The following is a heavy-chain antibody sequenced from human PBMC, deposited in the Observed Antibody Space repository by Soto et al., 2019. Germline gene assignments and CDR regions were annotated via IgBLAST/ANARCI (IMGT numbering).Heavy chain of an antibody. D-gene: IGHD1-26*01. Sequence: EVQLLESGGGFVQPGWSLRLSCESSGFTFRNFAMSWVRQAPGQGLEWVSSILGCGDSTYYADSVKGRFSISRDNSKNTLYLQMNSLRAEDTAIYYCAKDNPVGATPGWFDSWGQGTLVIVSS. CDR1: GFTFRNFA. CDR2: ILGCGDST. V-gene: IGHV3-23*01. CDR3: AKDNPVGATPGWFDS. J-gene: IGHJ5*01.